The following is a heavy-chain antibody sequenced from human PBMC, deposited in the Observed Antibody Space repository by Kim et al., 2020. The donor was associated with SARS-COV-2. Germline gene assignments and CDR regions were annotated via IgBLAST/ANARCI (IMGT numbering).Heavy chain of an antibody. V-gene: IGHV4-34*01. Sequence: SETLSLTCAVYGGSFSGYYWSWIRQPPGKGLEWIGEINHSGSTNYNPSLKSRVTISVDKSKNKFSLKLISVTAADTAVYYCARGAHVRYFDWLSFRPYYYYGMDVWGQGTTVTVSS. CDR3: ARGAHVRYFDWLSFRPYYYYGMDV. CDR1: GGSFSGYY. D-gene: IGHD3-9*01. J-gene: IGHJ6*02. CDR2: INHSGST.